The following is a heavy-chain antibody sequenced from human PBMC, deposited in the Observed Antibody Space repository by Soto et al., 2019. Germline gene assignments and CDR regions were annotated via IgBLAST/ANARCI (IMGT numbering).Heavy chain of an antibody. V-gene: IGHV1-46*01. J-gene: IGHJ4*02. CDR2: INPSGGST. D-gene: IGHD3-10*02. Sequence: EASVKVSCKASGYTFTNYYMHWVRQAPGQGLEWMGVINPSGGSTYNAQKFQGRVTMTRDTSTSTVYMELSSLRSGDTAVYYCARVMFGRLGAFDYWGQGTLVTVSS. CDR3: ARVMFGRLGAFDY. CDR1: GYTFTNYY.